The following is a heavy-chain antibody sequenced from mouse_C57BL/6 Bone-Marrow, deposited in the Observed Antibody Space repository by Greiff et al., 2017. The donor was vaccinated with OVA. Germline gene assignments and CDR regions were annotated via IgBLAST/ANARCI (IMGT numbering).Heavy chain of an antibody. Sequence: QVQLQQSGAELVRPWASVTLSCKASGYTFTDYEMHWVKQTPVHGLEWIGAIDPETGGTAYNQKFKGKAILTADKSSSTAYMELLSLTSEDSAVYYCTRSGVYFDYWGQGTTLTVSS. V-gene: IGHV1-15*01. CDR2: IDPETGGT. J-gene: IGHJ2*01. CDR3: TRSGVYFDY. CDR1: GYTFTDYE. D-gene: IGHD3-1*01.